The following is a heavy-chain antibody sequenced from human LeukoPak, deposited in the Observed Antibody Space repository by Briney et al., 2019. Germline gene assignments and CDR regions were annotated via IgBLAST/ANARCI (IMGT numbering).Heavy chain of an antibody. CDR2: IYSSGSN. CDR1: GGSISSYS. J-gene: IGHJ4*02. D-gene: IGHD6-19*01. Sequence: PSEALSLTCSVSGGSISSYSWSWIRQPAGEGLEWIGRIYSSGSNSYSPSLKGRVAMSADTSKNQLSLMLSSVTAADTAVYYCARDSSAWSFDYWGQGALVTVSS. CDR3: ARDSSAWSFDY. V-gene: IGHV4-4*07.